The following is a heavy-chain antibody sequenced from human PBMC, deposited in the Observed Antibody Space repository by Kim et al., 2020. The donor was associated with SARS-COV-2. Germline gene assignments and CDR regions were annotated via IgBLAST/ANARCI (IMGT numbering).Heavy chain of an antibody. V-gene: IGHV3-7*03. J-gene: IGHJ4*02. CDR3: ATEGRTAVAGTGY. Sequence: YVDSVKGRFTISRDNAKNSLFLQMNSLRDEDTAVYYCATEGRTAVAGTGYWGQGTLVTVSS. D-gene: IGHD6-19*01.